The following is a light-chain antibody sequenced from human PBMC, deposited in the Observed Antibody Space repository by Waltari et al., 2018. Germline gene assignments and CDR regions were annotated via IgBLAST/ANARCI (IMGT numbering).Light chain of an antibody. CDR3: QQRSNWPPYT. CDR2: DAP. Sequence: VFTQSPATLSLSPGETATLSCRASQSVSIYLAWYQKKPGQAPRLLISDAPNRVTGTPARFSGSGSGTDFTLTISSLEPEDFAVYYCQQRSNWPPYTFGQGTKLEI. J-gene: IGKJ2*01. V-gene: IGKV3-11*01. CDR1: QSVSIY.